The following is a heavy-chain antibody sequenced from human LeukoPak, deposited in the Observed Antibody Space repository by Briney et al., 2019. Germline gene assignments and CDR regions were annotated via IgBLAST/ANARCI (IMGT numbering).Heavy chain of an antibody. D-gene: IGHD5-24*01. J-gene: IGHJ4*02. CDR2: ITSSGGST. V-gene: IGHV3-23*01. CDR3: ARASDGFNFDY. CDR1: GFTFNTYG. Sequence: GGSLRLSCAASGFTFNTYGMTWVRQAPGKGLEWVSAITSSGGSTYYGDSVKGRFTISRDNSRNTLYLQMNSLRPDATAVYYCARASDGFNFDYWGQGTLVTVSS.